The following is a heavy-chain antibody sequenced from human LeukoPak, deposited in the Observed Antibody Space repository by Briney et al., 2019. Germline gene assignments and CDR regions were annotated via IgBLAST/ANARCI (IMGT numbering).Heavy chain of an antibody. CDR3: ARGIAAAGLFYYYYYYMDV. CDR2: IYYSGST. V-gene: IGHV4-59*01. D-gene: IGHD6-13*01. Sequence: SETLSLTCTVSGVSISSYYWSWLRQPPGKGLEWVGYIYYSGSTNYNPSLKSRVTISVDTSKNQFSLKLSSVTAADTAVYYCARGIAAAGLFYYYYYYMDVWGKGTTVTVSS. J-gene: IGHJ6*03. CDR1: GVSISSYY.